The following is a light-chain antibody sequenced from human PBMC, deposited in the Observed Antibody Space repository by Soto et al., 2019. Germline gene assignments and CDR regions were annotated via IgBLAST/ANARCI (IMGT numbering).Light chain of an antibody. CDR3: QQYNTYSRLT. Sequence: DIQMTRSPSTLSASVGDRVTITCRASQSISSWLAWYQQKPGKAPKLLIYDASSLESGVPSRFSGSGSGTEFTLTISSLQPDDFATYYCQQYNTYSRLTFGGGTKVDIK. CDR1: QSISSW. V-gene: IGKV1-5*01. J-gene: IGKJ4*01. CDR2: DAS.